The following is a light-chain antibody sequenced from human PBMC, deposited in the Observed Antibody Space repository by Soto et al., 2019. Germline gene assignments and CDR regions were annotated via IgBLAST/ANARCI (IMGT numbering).Light chain of an antibody. CDR3: QQYYSYPRT. CDR2: AAS. J-gene: IGKJ1*01. CDR1: QALSNY. Sequence: DIQLTQSPSVLSASVGDTVTITCRASQALSNYLAWYQQKPGKAPDLLIYAASTLQSGVPSRFSGSGSGTDFTLTISCLQSEDFATYYCQQYYSYPRTFGQGTKVDI. V-gene: IGKV1-9*01.